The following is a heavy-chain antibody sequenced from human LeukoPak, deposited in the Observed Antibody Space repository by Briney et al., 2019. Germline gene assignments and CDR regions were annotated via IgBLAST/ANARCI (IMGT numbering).Heavy chain of an antibody. D-gene: IGHD3-22*01. V-gene: IGHV1-18*01. CDR2: ISAYNGNT. CDR1: GYTFTSYG. J-gene: IGHJ3*01. CDR3: ARYKPHTCSYDSSGPGGALDF. Sequence: ASVKVSSKASGYTFTSYGISWVRPAPGQGLEWMGWISAYNGNTNYAQKLQGRVTMTTDTSTSTAYMELRSLRSDDTAVYYCARYKPHTCSYDSSGPGGALDFWGHGTMVTVSS.